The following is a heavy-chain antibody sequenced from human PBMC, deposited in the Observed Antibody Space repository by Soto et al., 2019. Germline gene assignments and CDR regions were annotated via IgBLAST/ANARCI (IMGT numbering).Heavy chain of an antibody. CDR3: ARDWVVPADDAFDI. Sequence: GASVKVSCKASGGTFSSYAISWVRQAPGQGLEWMGGIIPIFGTANYAQKFQGRVTITADESTSTAYMELSSLRSEDTAVYYCARDWVVPADDAFDIWGQGTMVTVSS. J-gene: IGHJ3*02. V-gene: IGHV1-69*13. CDR1: GGTFSSYA. CDR2: IIPIFGTA. D-gene: IGHD2-2*01.